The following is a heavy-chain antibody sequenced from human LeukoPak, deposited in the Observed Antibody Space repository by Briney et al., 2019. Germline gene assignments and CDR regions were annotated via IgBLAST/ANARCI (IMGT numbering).Heavy chain of an antibody. D-gene: IGHD5-24*01. CDR2: ISYSGSNK. Sequence: GGSLRLSCAASGFTFSSYAMHWVRQAPGKGLEWVAVISYSGSNKQYADYVKGRFTISRDNSKNTLYLRMNSLRAEDTAVYYCARGDFRWEMATSVAFDIWGQGTMVTVSS. V-gene: IGHV3-30*14. CDR1: GFTFSSYA. J-gene: IGHJ3*02. CDR3: ARGDFRWEMATSVAFDI.